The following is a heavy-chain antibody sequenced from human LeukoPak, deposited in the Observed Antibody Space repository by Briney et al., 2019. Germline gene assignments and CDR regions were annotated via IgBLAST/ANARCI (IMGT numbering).Heavy chain of an antibody. D-gene: IGHD1-14*01. CDR1: GFTFSNFA. CDR2: INHSGST. J-gene: IGHJ3*02. CDR3: ARGKPARSKVYHGAFDI. Sequence: PGGSLRLSCAVSGFTFSNFAMSWVRQAPGKGLEWIGEINHSGSTNYNPSLKSRVTISVDTSKNQFSLKLSSVTAADTAVYYCARGKPARSKVYHGAFDIWGQGTMVTVSS. V-gene: IGHV4-4*02.